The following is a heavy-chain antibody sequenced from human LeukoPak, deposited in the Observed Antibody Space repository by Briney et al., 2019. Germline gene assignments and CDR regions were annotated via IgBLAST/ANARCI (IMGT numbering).Heavy chain of an antibody. CDR2: ISAYNGNT. J-gene: IGHJ3*02. Sequence: ASVKVSCKASGYTFTSYGISWVRQAPGQGLEWMGWISAYNGNTNYAQKLQGRVTMTTDTSTSTAYMELRSLRSDDTAVYYCASLPRYSSRGSAFDIWGQGTMVTVSS. D-gene: IGHD6-13*01. V-gene: IGHV1-18*01. CDR1: GYTFTSYG. CDR3: ASLPRYSSRGSAFDI.